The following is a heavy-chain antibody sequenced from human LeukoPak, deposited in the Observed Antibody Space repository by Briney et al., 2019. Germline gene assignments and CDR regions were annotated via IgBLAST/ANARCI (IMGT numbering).Heavy chain of an antibody. D-gene: IGHD3-10*01. CDR3: ARDVLWFGESVN. V-gene: IGHV3-66*01. Sequence: GGSLRLSCAASGFTFSRHWMEWVRQAPGKGLEWVSVIYSGGSTYYADSVKGRFTISRDNSKNTLYLQMNSLRAEDTAVYYCARDVLWFGESVNWGQGTLVTVSS. CDR1: GFTFSRHW. J-gene: IGHJ4*02. CDR2: IYSGGST.